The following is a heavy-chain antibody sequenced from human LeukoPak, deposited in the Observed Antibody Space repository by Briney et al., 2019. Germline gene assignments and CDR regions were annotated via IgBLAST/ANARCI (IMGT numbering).Heavy chain of an antibody. CDR2: IYTSGST. D-gene: IGHD3-22*01. CDR1: GGSISSGSYY. J-gene: IGHJ4*02. V-gene: IGHV4-61*02. CDR3: ARDREYYDSSGYSDY. Sequence: PSETLSLTCTFCGGSISSGSYYWSWIRQPAGKGLEWIGRIYTSGSTNYNPSLKSRVTISVDTSKNQFSLKLSSVTAADTAVYYCARDREYYDSSGYSDYWGQGTLVTVSS.